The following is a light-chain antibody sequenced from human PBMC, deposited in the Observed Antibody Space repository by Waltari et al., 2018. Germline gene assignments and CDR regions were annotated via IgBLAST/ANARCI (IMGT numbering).Light chain of an antibody. CDR3: CAYVGTSALYV. Sequence: QSALPQPRSVSGSPGQSVTISCTGTSSDIGSYNYVSWSQHHQGKAPKLIIYDVNKRPSGVPDRFSGSRSGYTASLTISGLQTADEADFYCCAYVGTSALYVFGTGTKVTVL. CDR1: SSDIGSYNY. CDR2: DVN. J-gene: IGLJ1*01. V-gene: IGLV2-11*01.